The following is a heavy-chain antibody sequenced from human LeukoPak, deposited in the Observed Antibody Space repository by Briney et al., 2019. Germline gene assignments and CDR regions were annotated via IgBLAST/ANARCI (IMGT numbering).Heavy chain of an antibody. V-gene: IGHV4-38-2*02. CDR1: GYSISSGYY. CDR3: ASFNDYGDSTNWFDP. J-gene: IGHJ5*02. Sequence: SETLSLTCTVSGYSISSGYYWGWIRQPPGKGLEWIGSIYHSGRTFYNPSLKSRVTISVDTSKNQFSLKLSSVTAADTAVYYCASFNDYGDSTNWFDPWGQGTLVTVSS. D-gene: IGHD4-17*01. CDR2: IYHSGRT.